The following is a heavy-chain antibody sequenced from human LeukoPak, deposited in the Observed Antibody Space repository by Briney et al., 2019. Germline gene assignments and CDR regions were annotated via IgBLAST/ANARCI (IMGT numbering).Heavy chain of an antibody. V-gene: IGHV3-30*02. CDR1: GFTFSSYG. CDR2: IRYDGSNK. Sequence: PGGSLRLSCSASGFTFSSYGMHWVRQAPGKGLEWVAFIRYDGSNKYYADSVKGRFTISRDNSKNTLYLQMNSLRAEDTAEYHCATGRSCTTCYLPDYWGQGTLVTVSS. D-gene: IGHD2-2*01. CDR3: ATGRSCTTCYLPDY. J-gene: IGHJ4*02.